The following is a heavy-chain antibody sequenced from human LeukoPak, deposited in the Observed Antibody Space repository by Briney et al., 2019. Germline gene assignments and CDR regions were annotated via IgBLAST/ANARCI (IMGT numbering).Heavy chain of an antibody. CDR2: INHSGST. V-gene: IGHV4-34*01. CDR3: ARADYYDSSGYLEY. J-gene: IGHJ4*02. Sequence: SETLSLTCAVYGGSFSGYYWSWIRQPPGKGLEWIGEINHSGSTNYNPSLKSRVTISVDTSKNQFSLKVSSVTAADTAVYYCARADYYDSSGYLEYWGQGTLVTVSS. CDR1: GGSFSGYY. D-gene: IGHD3-22*01.